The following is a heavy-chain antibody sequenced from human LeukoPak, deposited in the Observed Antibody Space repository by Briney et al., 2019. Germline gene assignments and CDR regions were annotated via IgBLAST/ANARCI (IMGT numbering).Heavy chain of an antibody. CDR1: GFTLSSYG. Sequence: GRSLRLSCAASGFTLSSYGMHWVRQAPGKGLEWVAVISYDGSNKYYADSVKGRFTISRDNSKNTLYLQMNSLRAEDTAVYYCAKDMLGARSSGYDPNDYWGQGALVTVSS. J-gene: IGHJ4*02. V-gene: IGHV3-30*18. D-gene: IGHD5-12*01. CDR3: AKDMLGARSSGYDPNDY. CDR2: ISYDGSNK.